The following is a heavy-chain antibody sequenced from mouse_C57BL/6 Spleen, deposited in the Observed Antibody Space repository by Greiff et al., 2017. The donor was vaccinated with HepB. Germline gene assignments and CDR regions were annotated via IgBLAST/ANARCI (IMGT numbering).Heavy chain of an antibody. Sequence: QVQLQQPGAELVRPGTSVKLSCQASGYTFTSYWMHWVKQRPGQGLEWIGGIDPSDSYTNYNQKFKGKATLTVDTSSSTAYRQLSSLTSEDSAVYYCARREGLLSYYFDYWGQGTTLTVSS. CDR2: IDPSDSYT. CDR1: GYTFTSYW. CDR3: ARREGLLSYYFDY. V-gene: IGHV1-59*01. D-gene: IGHD1-1*01. J-gene: IGHJ2*01.